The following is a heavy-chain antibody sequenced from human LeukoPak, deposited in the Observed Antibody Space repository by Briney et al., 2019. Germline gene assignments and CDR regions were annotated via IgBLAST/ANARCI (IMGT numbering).Heavy chain of an antibody. D-gene: IGHD2-2*01. CDR1: GYTFTAYS. J-gene: IGHJ4*02. Sequence: ASVKVSCKASGYTFTAYSLHWVRRAPEQGLEWMGWINPNSSVTNYAQKFQGRVIMTRDTSISTAYMELSRLGSDDTAVYYCARVFSTSTSSLDYWGQGTLVTVSS. CDR2: INPNSSVT. CDR3: ARVFSTSTSSLDY. V-gene: IGHV1-2*02.